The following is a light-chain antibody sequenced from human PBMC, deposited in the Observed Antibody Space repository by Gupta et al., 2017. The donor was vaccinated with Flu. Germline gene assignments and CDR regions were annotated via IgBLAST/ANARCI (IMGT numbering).Light chain of an antibody. CDR1: SSNLGADYD. Sequence: SALTQPPSASGAPGHRLTISCTGSSSNLGADYDVHWYQQLPGKAPKLLHYGNNHRPSVVPERFSGSKSGTSASLAITGLQADDDADYFCQPDDSIRIGSVFGGGTKLTVL. CDR2: GNN. V-gene: IGLV1-40*01. J-gene: IGLJ3*02. CDR3: QPDDSIRIGSV.